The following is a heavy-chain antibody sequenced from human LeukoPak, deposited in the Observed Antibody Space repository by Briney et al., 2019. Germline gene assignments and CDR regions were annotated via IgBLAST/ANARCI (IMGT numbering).Heavy chain of an antibody. CDR3: ARWNEGFDY. Sequence: SETLSLTCTVSGGSISGYYWSWIRQPPGKGLEWIGYIHYSGSTNYNPSLKSRVTTSVDTSKNQFSLMLSSVTAADTAVYYCARWNEGFDYWGQGTLVTVSS. V-gene: IGHV4-59*01. D-gene: IGHD1-1*01. CDR2: IHYSGST. J-gene: IGHJ4*02. CDR1: GGSISGYY.